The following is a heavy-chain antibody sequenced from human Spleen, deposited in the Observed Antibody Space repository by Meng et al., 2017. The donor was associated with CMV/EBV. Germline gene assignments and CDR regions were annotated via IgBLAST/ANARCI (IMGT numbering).Heavy chain of an antibody. Sequence: GGSLRLSCEASGFTFSFYEVNWVRQAPGKGLEWVSYISSSGSTRYYADSVKGRFTISRDNSKNTLYVQMNSLRGEDTALYYCAKEGYSSSWSLYYLDSWGQGTLVTVSS. CDR2: ISSSGSTR. V-gene: IGHV3-48*03. CDR3: AKEGYSSSWSLYYLDS. J-gene: IGHJ4*02. D-gene: IGHD6-13*01. CDR1: GFTFSFYE.